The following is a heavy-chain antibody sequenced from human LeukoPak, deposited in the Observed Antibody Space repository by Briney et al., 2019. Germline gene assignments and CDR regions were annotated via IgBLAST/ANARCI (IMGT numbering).Heavy chain of an antibody. D-gene: IGHD3-3*01. CDR3: ARDGDPGSHTIFGVVIRISSGMDV. J-gene: IGHJ6*02. V-gene: IGHV1-69*04. CDR2: IIPILGIA. Sequence: SVKVSCKASGGTFSSYAISWVRQAPGQGLEWMGRIIPILGIANYAQKLQGRVTMTTDTSTSTAYMELRSLRSDDTAVYYCARDGDPGSHTIFGVVIRISSGMDVWGQGTTVTVSS. CDR1: GGTFSSYA.